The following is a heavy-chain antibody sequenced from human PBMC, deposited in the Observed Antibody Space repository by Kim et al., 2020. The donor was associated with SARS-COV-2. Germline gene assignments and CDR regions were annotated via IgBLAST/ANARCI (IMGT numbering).Heavy chain of an antibody. J-gene: IGHJ4*02. CDR1: GFTFPVFW. D-gene: IGHD3-16*01. V-gene: IGHV3-7*01. CDR3: GRASMGRFDS. Sequence: GGSLRLSCAASGFTFPVFWMNWVRQAPGKGLEWGANIKQDGSQKYYVDSVKGRFTISRDNAQNSLYLHMNTLRSDDTAVYYCGRASMGRFDSWGQGALVTVSS. CDR2: IKQDGSQK.